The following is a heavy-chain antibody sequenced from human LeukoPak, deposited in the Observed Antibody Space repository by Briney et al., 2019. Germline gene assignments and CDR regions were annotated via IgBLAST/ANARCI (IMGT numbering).Heavy chain of an antibody. V-gene: IGHV3-23*01. J-gene: IGHJ6*03. Sequence: GGSLRLSCVASGFPFPTYAMMWVRQAPGKGLEWVSSVRVSDGARFYADSVKGRFTTSRDNVDHMLFLQMDNLRVEDTAIYYCARDYRYYDFWSRYPRPYLYYYMDVWGKGATVIVSS. D-gene: IGHD3-3*01. CDR3: ARDYRYYDFWSRYPRPYLYYYMDV. CDR1: GFPFPTYA. CDR2: VRVSDGAR.